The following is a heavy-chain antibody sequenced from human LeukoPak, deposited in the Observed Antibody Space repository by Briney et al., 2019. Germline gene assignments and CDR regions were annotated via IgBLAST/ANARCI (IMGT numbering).Heavy chain of an antibody. CDR3: ARGLNYDSGGYYY. V-gene: IGHV1-18*01. CDR1: GYTFTSYG. J-gene: IGHJ4*02. CDR2: ISVYSGNT. Sequence: ASVKVSCKASGYTFTSYGITWVRQAPGQGLEWMGWISVYSGNTNYVQKLRDRITMTTDTSTSTAYMELRSLRSDDTALYYCARGLNYDSGGYYYWGQGTLVTVSS. D-gene: IGHD3-22*01.